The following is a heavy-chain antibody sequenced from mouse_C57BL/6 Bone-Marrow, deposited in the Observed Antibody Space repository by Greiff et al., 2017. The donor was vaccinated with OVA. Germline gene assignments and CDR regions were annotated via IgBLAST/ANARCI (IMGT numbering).Heavy chain of an antibody. V-gene: IGHV5-17*01. D-gene: IGHD1-1*01. CDR2: ISSGSSTI. CDR1: GFTFSDYE. J-gene: IGHJ4*01. CDR3: ARPITTVVARAMDY. Sequence: DVMLVESGGGLVKPGGSLKLSCAASGFTFSDYEMHWVRQAPEKWLEWVAYISSGSSTIYYADTVKGRFTISRANAKNTLFLQMTSLRSEDTAMYYCARPITTVVARAMDYWGQGTSVTVSS.